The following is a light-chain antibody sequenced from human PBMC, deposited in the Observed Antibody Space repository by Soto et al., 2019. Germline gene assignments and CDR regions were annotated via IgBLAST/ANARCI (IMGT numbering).Light chain of an antibody. V-gene: IGKV2-28*01. Sequence: DLVMTQSPLSLPVTPGEPASISCKSSESLLHSNGYTYLDWYLQKPGQSPQLLIFLCSNRASGVPDRFSGSGSGTDFTLKISRVEPEDVGVYYCMQALQTPTFGQGTKLEIK. CDR3: MQALQTPT. CDR2: LCS. CDR1: ESLLHSNGYTY. J-gene: IGKJ2*01.